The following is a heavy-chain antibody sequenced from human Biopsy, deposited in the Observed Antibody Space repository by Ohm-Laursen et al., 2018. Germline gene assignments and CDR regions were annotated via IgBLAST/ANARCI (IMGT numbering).Heavy chain of an antibody. CDR3: ARAGVGSDGTDSYYYGMDV. V-gene: IGHV1-46*01. J-gene: IGHJ6*02. D-gene: IGHD5-24*01. CDR1: RNTFATYH. CDR2: ISPSGATT. Sequence: ASVKVSCNASRNTFATYHIHWVRQAPGQGLEWMGVISPSGATTSFSQKFQGRITMTRDTSTGTVYMDLNSLGSEDTAVYYCARAGVGSDGTDSYYYGMDVWGPGTTVTVSS.